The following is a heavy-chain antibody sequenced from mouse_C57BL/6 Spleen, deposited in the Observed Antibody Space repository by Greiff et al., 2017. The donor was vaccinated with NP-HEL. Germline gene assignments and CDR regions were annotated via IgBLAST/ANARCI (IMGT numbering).Heavy chain of an antibody. D-gene: IGHD1-1*01. CDR1: GFTFSSYA. CDR2: ISDGGSYT. J-gene: IGHJ1*03. CDR3: ARDSTVVADSYWYFDV. Sequence: EVQLVESGGGLVKPGGSLKLSCAASGFTFSSYAMSWVRQTPEKRLEWVATISDGGSYTYYPDNVKGRFTISRDNAKNNLYLQMSHLKSEDTAMYYCARDSTVVADSYWYFDVWGTGTTVTVSS. V-gene: IGHV5-4*01.